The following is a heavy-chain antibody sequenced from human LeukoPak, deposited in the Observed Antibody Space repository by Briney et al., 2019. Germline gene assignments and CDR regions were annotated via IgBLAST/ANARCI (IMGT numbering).Heavy chain of an antibody. J-gene: IGHJ4*02. CDR1: GGSISDYY. Sequence: PSETLSLTCAVYGGSISDYYWSWIRQPPGKGLEWIGDTYDSGSTNYNSSLKSRVTISLDTSKNQFSLKLSSVTAADTAVYYCARHLIRYFVRVFDYWGQGTLVTVSS. CDR2: TYDSGST. CDR3: ARHLIRYFVRVFDY. V-gene: IGHV4-34*01. D-gene: IGHD3-9*01.